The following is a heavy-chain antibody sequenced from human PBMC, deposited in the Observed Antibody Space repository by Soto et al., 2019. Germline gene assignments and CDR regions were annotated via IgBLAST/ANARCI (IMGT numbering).Heavy chain of an antibody. D-gene: IGHD3-10*01. CDR3: ARGWRITMVRGVIIENRELDY. CDR1: GYTFTGYY. J-gene: IGHJ4*02. CDR2: INPNSGGT. Sequence: ASVKVSCKASGYTFTGYYMHWVRQAPGQGLEWMGWINPNSGGTNYAQKFQGWVTMTRDTSISTAYMELSRLRSDDTAVYYCARGWRITMVRGVIIENRELDYWGQGTLVTVSS. V-gene: IGHV1-2*04.